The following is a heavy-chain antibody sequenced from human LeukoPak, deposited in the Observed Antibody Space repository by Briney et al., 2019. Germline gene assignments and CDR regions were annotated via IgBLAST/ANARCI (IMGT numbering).Heavy chain of an antibody. CDR3: ARDLVSSHWFDP. V-gene: IGHV4-61*02. J-gene: IGHJ5*02. D-gene: IGHD2-8*01. Sequence: PSQTLSLTCTVSGGSISSGSYYWTWIRQPAGKGLEWIGRVYTSGTTNYNPSLKSRVTISVDMSKNQFSLKLSSVTAADTAVYYCARDLVSSHWFDPWGQGTLVTVSS. CDR2: VYTSGTT. CDR1: GGSISSGSYY.